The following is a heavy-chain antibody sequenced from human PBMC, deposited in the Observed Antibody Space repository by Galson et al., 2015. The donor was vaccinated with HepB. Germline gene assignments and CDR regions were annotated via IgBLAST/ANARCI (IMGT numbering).Heavy chain of an antibody. D-gene: IGHD6-25*01. J-gene: IGHJ4*02. CDR3: AKGFPGSGYDY. V-gene: IGHV3-23*01. CDR2: ISGSGGST. CDR1: GFTFSSYA. Sequence: SLRLSCAASGFTFSSYAMSWVRQAPGKGLEWVSTISGSGGSTYYADSVKGRFTGSRDNSKNTLYLQTNSLRAEDTAVYYCAKGFPGSGYDYWGQGTLVPVSS.